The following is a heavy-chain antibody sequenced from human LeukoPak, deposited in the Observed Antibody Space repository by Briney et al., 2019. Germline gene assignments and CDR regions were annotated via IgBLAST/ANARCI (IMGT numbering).Heavy chain of an antibody. CDR3: AREGREGYNYPALDF. V-gene: IGHV3-7*05. D-gene: IGHD5-24*01. J-gene: IGHJ4*02. CDR2: MKHDGIEK. Sequence: GGSLRLSCAASGFTFSSYGMHWVRQAPGKGLEWVANMKHDGIEKYYVDSVKGRFTISRDNTKNSLYLQMNSLRAEDTAVYFCAREGREGYNYPALDFWGQGILVTVSS. CDR1: GFTFSSYG.